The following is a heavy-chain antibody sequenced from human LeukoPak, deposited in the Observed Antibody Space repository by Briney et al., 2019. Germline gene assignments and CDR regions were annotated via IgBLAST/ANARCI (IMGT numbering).Heavy chain of an antibody. CDR1: GFTFSSYR. Sequence: PGGSLRLSCAASGFTFSSYRMHWVRQAPGKGLVWVSRITGDGSTTDYADSVKGRFTISRDNAKNTLYLQMNSLRAEDTAVYYSARSSHYFDHWGQGTLVTVSS. CDR3: ARSSHYFDH. CDR2: ITGDGSTT. D-gene: IGHD3-10*01. J-gene: IGHJ4*02. V-gene: IGHV3-74*01.